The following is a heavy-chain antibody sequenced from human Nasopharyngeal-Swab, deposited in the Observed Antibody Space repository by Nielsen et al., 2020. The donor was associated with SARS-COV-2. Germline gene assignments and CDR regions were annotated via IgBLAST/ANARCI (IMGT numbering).Heavy chain of an antibody. CDR3: ARWNFAFDY. V-gene: IGHV3-7*01. CDR2: IEQHGSAT. CDR1: GFTFSTYY. J-gene: IGHJ4*02. D-gene: IGHD1-1*01. Sequence: ALKISCVVSGFTFSTYYMGWVRQAPGKGLEWVAHIEQHGSATIYVDSVKGRFTISRDNAKNSLYLQMNSLRAEDTAVYYCARWNFAFDYWGQGTVVTVSS.